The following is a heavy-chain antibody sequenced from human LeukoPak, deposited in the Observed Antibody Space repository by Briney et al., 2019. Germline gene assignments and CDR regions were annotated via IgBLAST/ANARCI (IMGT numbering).Heavy chain of an antibody. J-gene: IGHJ4*02. Sequence: PGASLRLSCAASGFTFSSYAMSWVRQAPGKGLEWVSAISGSGGSTYYADSVKGRFTISRDNSKNTLYLQMNSLRAEDTAVYYCAKDLRRGIQLWLDYWGQGTLVTVSS. D-gene: IGHD5-18*01. CDR1: GFTFSSYA. V-gene: IGHV3-23*01. CDR2: ISGSGGST. CDR3: AKDLRRGIQLWLDY.